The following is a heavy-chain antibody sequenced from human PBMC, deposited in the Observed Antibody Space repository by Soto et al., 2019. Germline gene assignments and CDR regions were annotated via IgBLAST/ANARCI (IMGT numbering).Heavy chain of an antibody. J-gene: IGHJ6*03. CDR2: ISGSGGST. CDR1: GFTFSSYA. V-gene: IGHV3-23*01. Sequence: EVQLLESGGGLVQPGGSLRLSCAASGFTFSSYAMSWVRQAPGKGLEWVSAISGSGGSTYYADSVKGRFTISRDNSQNALDLQMNSLRAEDTAVYYCGGSQYYYYYMDVWGKGTTVTVSS. CDR3: GGSQYYYYYMDV. D-gene: IGHD2-15*01.